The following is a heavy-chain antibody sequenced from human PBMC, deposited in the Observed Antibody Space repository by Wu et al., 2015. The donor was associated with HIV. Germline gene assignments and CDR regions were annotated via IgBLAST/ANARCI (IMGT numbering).Heavy chain of an antibody. CDR1: GYTFIDYY. CDR3: ARGNRGGIVMDPDAKHNYYYYMDV. CDR2: INANRGNT. V-gene: IGHV1-8*03. J-gene: IGHJ6*03. D-gene: IGHD2-21*01. Sequence: QVQLLQSGPELKKPGASVMVSCKASGYTFIDYYIYWVRKTPGQGLEWMGWINANRGNTGYAQKFQGRVTVTRDTSITTAYMELSSLRSEDTAVYYCARGNRGGIVMDPDAKHNYYYYMDVWGKGTTGHRLL.